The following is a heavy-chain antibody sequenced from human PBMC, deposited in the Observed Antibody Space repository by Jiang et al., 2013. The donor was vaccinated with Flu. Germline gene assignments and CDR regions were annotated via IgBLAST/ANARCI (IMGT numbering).Heavy chain of an antibody. J-gene: IGHJ6*02. CDR1: GYTFTSYD. Sequence: SCKASGYTFTSYDINWVRQATGQGLEWMGWMNPNSGNTGYAQKFQGRVTMTRNTSISTAYMELSSLRSEDTAVYYCARGRYDFWSGYYTSSGMDVWGQGTTVTVSS. V-gene: IGHV1-8*01. CDR3: ARGRYDFWSGYYTSSGMDV. D-gene: IGHD3-3*01. CDR2: MNPNSGNT.